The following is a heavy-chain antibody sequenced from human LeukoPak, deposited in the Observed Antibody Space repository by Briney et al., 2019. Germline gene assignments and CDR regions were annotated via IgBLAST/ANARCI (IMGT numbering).Heavy chain of an antibody. D-gene: IGHD5-24*01. CDR2: IYHSGST. CDR1: GGSISSSNW. CDR3: ASRGERWLQYRGAFDI. Sequence: PSETLSLTCAVSGGSISSSNWWSWVRQPPGKGLEWIGEIYHSGSTNYNPSLKSRVTISVDKSKNQFSLKLSSVTAADTAVYYCASRGERWLQYRGAFDIWGQGTMVTVSS. J-gene: IGHJ3*02. V-gene: IGHV4-4*02.